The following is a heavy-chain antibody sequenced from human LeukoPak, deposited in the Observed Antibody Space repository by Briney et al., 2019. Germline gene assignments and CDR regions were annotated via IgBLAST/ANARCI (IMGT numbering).Heavy chain of an antibody. Sequence: GGSLRLSCAASRFTFSSYGMSWVRQAPGKGLEWVSGISGSGGSTYYADSAKGRFTISRDNSKNTLYLQMSSLRAEDTAVYYCAHHGGGTIRLGAFDIWGQGTMVTVSS. CDR2: ISGSGGST. D-gene: IGHD3-3*01. CDR1: RFTFSSYG. CDR3: AHHGGGTIRLGAFDI. J-gene: IGHJ3*02. V-gene: IGHV3-23*01.